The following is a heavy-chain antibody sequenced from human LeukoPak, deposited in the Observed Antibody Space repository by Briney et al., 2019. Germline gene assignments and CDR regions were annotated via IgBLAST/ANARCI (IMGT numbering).Heavy chain of an antibody. CDR1: GFTFSSYA. V-gene: IGHV3-30-3*01. Sequence: SGGSLRLSCAASGFTFSSYAMHWVRQAPGKGLEWVAVISYDGSNKYYADSVKGRFTISRDNSKNTLYLQMNSLRAEDTAVYYCAREPPRVATIRDFDYWGQGTLVTVSS. CDR3: AREPPRVATIRDFDY. J-gene: IGHJ4*02. D-gene: IGHD5-12*01. CDR2: ISYDGSNK.